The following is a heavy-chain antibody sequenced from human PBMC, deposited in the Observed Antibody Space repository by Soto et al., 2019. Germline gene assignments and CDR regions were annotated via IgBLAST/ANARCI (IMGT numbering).Heavy chain of an antibody. CDR3: AHRVLRTVFGLVTTTAIYFDF. D-gene: IGHD3-3*01. CDR1: GFSLTTSGVG. Sequence: QITLNESGPTVVRPTETLTLTCRFSGFSLTTSGVGVGWIRQSPGKAPEWLALIYWDDDKRYSASLKSRLTITKDTSKNQVVLTVSDLDPTHTATYYCAHRVLRTVFGLVTTTAIYFDFWGQGTPVAASS. J-gene: IGHJ4*02. V-gene: IGHV2-5*02. CDR2: IYWDDDK.